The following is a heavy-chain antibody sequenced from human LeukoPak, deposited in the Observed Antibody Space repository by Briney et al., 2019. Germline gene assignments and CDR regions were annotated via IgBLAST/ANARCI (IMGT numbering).Heavy chain of an antibody. CDR1: GFTFNSYN. D-gene: IGHD5-24*01. Sequence: GGSLRLSCAASGFTFNSYNMNWVRQAPGKGLEWGSYISSSSSYILYADSVKGRFSISRDNAKNSLYLQMNSLRAEDTAVYYCVRDRRSAGCFDYWGQGTLVTVSS. J-gene: IGHJ4*02. CDR3: VRDRRSAGCFDY. V-gene: IGHV3-21*01. CDR2: ISSSSSYI.